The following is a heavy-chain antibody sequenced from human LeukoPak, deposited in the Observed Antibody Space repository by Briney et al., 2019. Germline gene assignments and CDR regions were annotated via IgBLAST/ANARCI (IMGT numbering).Heavy chain of an antibody. CDR2: IYYSGST. CDR3: ARDPYYYDSSGFGAFDI. V-gene: IGHV4-59*01. D-gene: IGHD3-22*01. Sequence: SETLSLTCTVSGGSISSYYWSWIRQPPGKGLEWIGYIYYSGSTNYNPSLKSRVTISVDTSKNQFSLKLSSVTAADTAVYYCARDPYYYDSSGFGAFDIWGQGTMVTVSS. CDR1: GGSISSYY. J-gene: IGHJ3*02.